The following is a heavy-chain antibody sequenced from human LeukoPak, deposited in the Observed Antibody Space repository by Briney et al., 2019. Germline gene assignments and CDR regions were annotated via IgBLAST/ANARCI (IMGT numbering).Heavy chain of an antibody. D-gene: IGHD6-19*01. CDR2: IRYDGSNK. Sequence: SGGSLRLSCAASGFTFSSYGMHWVRQAPGKGLEWVAFIRYDGSNKYYADSVKGRFTISRDNSKNTLYLRMNSLRAEDTAVYYCARRSGIAVAGAFDYWGQGTLVTVSS. CDR1: GFTFSSYG. J-gene: IGHJ4*02. CDR3: ARRSGIAVAGAFDY. V-gene: IGHV3-30*02.